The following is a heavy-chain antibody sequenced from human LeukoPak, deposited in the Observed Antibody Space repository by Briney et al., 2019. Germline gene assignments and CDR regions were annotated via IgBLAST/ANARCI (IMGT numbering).Heavy chain of an antibody. V-gene: IGHV1-18*01. CDR1: GYTFTSYG. CDR3: ARDRRVAHDLDY. Sequence: ASVKVSCKASGYTFTSYGISWVRQAPGQGLEWMGWISAYNGNTNYAQKLQGRATMTTDTSTSTAYMELRSLRSDGTAVYYCARDRRVAHDLDYWGQGTLVTVSS. J-gene: IGHJ4*02. D-gene: IGHD2-21*01. CDR2: ISAYNGNT.